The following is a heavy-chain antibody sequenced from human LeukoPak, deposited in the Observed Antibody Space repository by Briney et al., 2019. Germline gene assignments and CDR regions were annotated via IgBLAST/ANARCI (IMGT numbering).Heavy chain of an antibody. CDR2: ISSSSSYI. Sequence: PGGSLRLSCAASGFTFSSYSMNWVRQAPGKGLEWVSSISSSSSYIYYADSVKGRFTISRDNAKNSLYLQMNSLRAEDTAVYYCARDRLLYGDHGAFDIWGQGTMVTVSS. CDR1: GFTFSSYS. CDR3: ARDRLLYGDHGAFDI. V-gene: IGHV3-21*01. J-gene: IGHJ3*02. D-gene: IGHD4-17*01.